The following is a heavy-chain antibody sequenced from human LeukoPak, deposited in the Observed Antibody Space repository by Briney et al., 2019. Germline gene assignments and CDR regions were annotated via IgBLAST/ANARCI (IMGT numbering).Heavy chain of an antibody. CDR1: GGSISSYY. CDR3: ARGVGMS. D-gene: IGHD7-27*01. CDR2: INHSGST. V-gene: IGHV4-34*01. J-gene: IGHJ4*02. Sequence: PSEALSLTCTVSGGSISSYYWSWIRQPPGKGLEWIGEINHSGSTNYNPSLKSRVTISVDTSKNQFSLKLSSVTAADTAVYYCARGVGMSWGQGTLVTVSS.